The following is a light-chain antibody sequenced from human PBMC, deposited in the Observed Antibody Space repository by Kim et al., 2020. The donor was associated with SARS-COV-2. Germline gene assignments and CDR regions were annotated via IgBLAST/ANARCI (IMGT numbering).Light chain of an antibody. V-gene: IGKV3-11*01. CDR3: QQRSNWPT. CDR2: DAS. CDR1: QSVSSS. J-gene: IGKJ1*01. Sequence: EIVLTQSPATLSLSPGERATLSCRASQSVSSSLAWYQQKPGQAPRLLIYDASNRATGIPARFSGSGSGTDFTLTISGLEPEDFAVYYCQQRSNWPTFGQGTKVDIK.